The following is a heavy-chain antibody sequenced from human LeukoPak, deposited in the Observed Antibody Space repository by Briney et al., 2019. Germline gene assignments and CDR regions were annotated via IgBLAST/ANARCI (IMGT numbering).Heavy chain of an antibody. Sequence: ASVKVSCKVSGYTFTGYYMHWVRQAPGQGLEWMGWINPNSGGTNYAQKSQGRVTMTRDTSISTAYMELSRLRSDDTAVYYCARDLGIAVAGPENDYWGQGTLVTVSS. D-gene: IGHD6-19*01. CDR3: ARDLGIAVAGPENDY. J-gene: IGHJ4*02. CDR2: INPNSGGT. V-gene: IGHV1-2*02. CDR1: GYTFTGYY.